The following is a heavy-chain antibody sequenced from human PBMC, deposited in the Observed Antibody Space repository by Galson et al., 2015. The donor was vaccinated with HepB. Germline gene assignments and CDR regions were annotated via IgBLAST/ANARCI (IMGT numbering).Heavy chain of an antibody. J-gene: IGHJ5*02. Sequence: SLRLSCAASGFTFSDYYMSWICQAPGKGLEWVSYINSDGSSTSYADSVKGRFTISRDNAKNTLYLQMNSLRAEDAAVYYCASHDFWSGLKFDPWGQGTLVTVSS. CDR3: ASHDFWSGLKFDP. CDR1: GFTFSDYY. CDR2: INSDGSST. D-gene: IGHD3-3*01. V-gene: IGHV3-74*01.